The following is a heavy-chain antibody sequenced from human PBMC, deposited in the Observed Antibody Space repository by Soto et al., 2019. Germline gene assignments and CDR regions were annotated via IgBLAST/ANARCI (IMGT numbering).Heavy chain of an antibody. J-gene: IGHJ4*02. CDR1: GFTFSSYW. D-gene: IGHD3-22*01. Sequence: GGSLRLSCAASGFTFSSYWMHWVRQAPVKGLVWVSRINSDGSSTSYADSVKGRFTISRDNAKNTLYLQMNSLRAEDTAVYYCARARIYYYDSSGYPGSRFDYWGQGTQVTVSS. CDR2: INSDGSST. V-gene: IGHV3-74*01. CDR3: ARARIYYYDSSGYPGSRFDY.